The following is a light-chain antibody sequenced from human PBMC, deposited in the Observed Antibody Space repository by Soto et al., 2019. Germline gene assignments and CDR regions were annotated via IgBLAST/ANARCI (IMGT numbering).Light chain of an antibody. Sequence: EIVLTQSPATRSLSPGESATLSCRASQSVRNLLACYQQRPGQAPRLLIYDTSNRATGIPARFSGSGSGADFSLTISSLELEDFAVYYCQQRYNWPITFGQGTRLEIK. J-gene: IGKJ5*01. CDR3: QQRYNWPIT. CDR1: QSVRNL. V-gene: IGKV3-11*01. CDR2: DTS.